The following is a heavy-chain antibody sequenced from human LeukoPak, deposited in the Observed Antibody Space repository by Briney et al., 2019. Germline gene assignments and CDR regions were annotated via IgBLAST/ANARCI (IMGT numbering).Heavy chain of an antibody. J-gene: IGHJ4*02. CDR2: INPGGGST. V-gene: IGHV1-46*01. D-gene: IGHD6-6*01. Sequence: GASVKVSCKASGYTFTNYYLHWLRQAPGQGLAWMGIINPGGGSTNYAHNLQGRVSMTTDMSTTTVYMELSHLRSEDTALYYCARDIAPRPGPEYYFDSWGQGTLVTVSS. CDR3: ARDIAPRPGPEYYFDS. CDR1: GYTFTNYY.